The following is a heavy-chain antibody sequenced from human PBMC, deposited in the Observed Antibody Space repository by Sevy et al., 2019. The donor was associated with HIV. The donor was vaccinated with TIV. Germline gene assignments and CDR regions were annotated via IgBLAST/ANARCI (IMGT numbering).Heavy chain of an antibody. CDR2: IYHSGYS. Sequence: SETLSLTCAVSAYSISSDYYWGWVRQPPGKGLEWIGSIYHSGYSYYNPSFKSRVTISVNTSKNQFSLKLSSVTAADTAVYYCARAIRTQVAGLYYFDYWGQGTLVTVSS. D-gene: IGHD6-19*01. J-gene: IGHJ4*02. V-gene: IGHV4-38-2*01. CDR1: AYSISSDYY. CDR3: ARAIRTQVAGLYYFDY.